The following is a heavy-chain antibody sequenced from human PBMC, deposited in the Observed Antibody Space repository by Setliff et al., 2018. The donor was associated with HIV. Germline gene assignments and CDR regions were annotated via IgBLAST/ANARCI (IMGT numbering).Heavy chain of an antibody. V-gene: IGHV3-30*18. Sequence: PGGVLRLSCAASGFSFSSYGMHWVRQAPGKGLEWVALMSYDGGNKFYADSVKGQFTISRDNSKNTLYLQMNSLRPEDTAVYYCAKDPTSHWGYYMDVWGKGTTVTVSS. J-gene: IGHJ6*03. CDR3: AKDPTSHWGYYMDV. CDR2: MSYDGGNK. CDR1: GFSFSSYG. D-gene: IGHD7-27*01.